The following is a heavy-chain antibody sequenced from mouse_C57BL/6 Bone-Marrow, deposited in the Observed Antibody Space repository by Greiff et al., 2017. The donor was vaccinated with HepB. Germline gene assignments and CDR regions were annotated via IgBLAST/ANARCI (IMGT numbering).Heavy chain of an antibody. CDR3: VPIYYYGPYYFDY. D-gene: IGHD1-1*01. Sequence: QVQLQQSGPELVKPGASVKISCKASGYAFSSSWMNWVKQRPGTGLEWIGRIYPGDGDTNYNGKFKGKATLTADTSSSTAYMQISSLTSEDSAVYFCVPIYYYGPYYFDYWGQGTTLTVSS. V-gene: IGHV1-82*01. CDR1: GYAFSSSW. J-gene: IGHJ2*01. CDR2: IYPGDGDT.